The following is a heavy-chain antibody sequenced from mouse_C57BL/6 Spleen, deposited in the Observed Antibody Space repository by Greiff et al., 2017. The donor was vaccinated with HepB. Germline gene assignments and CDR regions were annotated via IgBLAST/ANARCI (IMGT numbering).Heavy chain of an antibody. CDR2: IRNKANGYTT. CDR3: ARYYYYGSSYGYFDV. D-gene: IGHD1-1*01. CDR1: GFTFTDYY. Sequence: EVKLVESGGGLVQPGGSLSLSCAASGFTFTDYYMSWVRQPPGKALEWLGFIRNKANGYTTEYSASVKGRFTISRDNSQSILYLQMNALRAEDSATYYCARYYYYGSSYGYFDVWGTGTTVTVSS. V-gene: IGHV7-3*01. J-gene: IGHJ1*03.